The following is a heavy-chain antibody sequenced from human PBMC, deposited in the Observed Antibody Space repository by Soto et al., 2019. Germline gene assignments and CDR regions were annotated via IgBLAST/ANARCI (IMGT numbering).Heavy chain of an antibody. CDR2: VSGGSGYI. Sequence: GGSLRLSCAASGFTFNTYAMSWVRQAPGMGLEWVSFVSGGSGYIYYADSVKGRFTISRDNSKNTLYLQLNTLRVEDTAVYYCAKGAASGWFKGAAHYFDYWGQGSLVTVSS. D-gene: IGHD6-19*01. CDR1: GFTFNTYA. CDR3: AKGAASGWFKGAAHYFDY. V-gene: IGHV3-23*01. J-gene: IGHJ4*02.